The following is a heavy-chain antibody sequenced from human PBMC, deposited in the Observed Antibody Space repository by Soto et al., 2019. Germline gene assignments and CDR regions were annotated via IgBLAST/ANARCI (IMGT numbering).Heavy chain of an antibody. CDR1: GFTFTSFS. V-gene: IGHV3-30-3*01. J-gene: IGHJ6*02. Sequence: QVRLAESGGGVVQPGKSLRLSCAASGFTFTSFSIHWVRQAPGKGLEWVALVSFDGSSQYYADSVKGRFTISRDNSMNTLDLHMSSLRPDDSAVYYSARRDTRYYYYGLDVWGQGTAVTVSS. CDR3: ARRDTRYYYYGLDV. CDR2: VSFDGSSQ.